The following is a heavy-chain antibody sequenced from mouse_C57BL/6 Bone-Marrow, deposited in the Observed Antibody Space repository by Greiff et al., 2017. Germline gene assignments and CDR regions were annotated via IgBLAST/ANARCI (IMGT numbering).Heavy chain of an antibody. V-gene: IGHV1-74*01. J-gene: IGHJ4*01. CDR2: IHPSDGDT. D-gene: IGHD1-1*01. CDR3: SIPLYGSSWYAMDY. Sequence: QVQLQQPGAELVKPGASVKVSCKASGYTFTSYWMHWVKQRPGQGLDWIGRIHPSDGDTNSNQKFKGKAQLTVEKSSSTAYMQLSSLPSEVSSVYYCSIPLYGSSWYAMDYWGQGTSVTVSS. CDR1: GYTFTSYW.